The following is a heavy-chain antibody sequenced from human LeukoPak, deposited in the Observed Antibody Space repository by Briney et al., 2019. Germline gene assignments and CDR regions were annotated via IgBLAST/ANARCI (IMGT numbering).Heavy chain of an antibody. V-gene: IGHV4-59*12. J-gene: IGHJ4*02. CDR1: GGSISSYY. CDR3: ARESWVIGYFDF. D-gene: IGHD2/OR15-2a*01. Sequence: PSETLSLTCTVSGGSISSYYWSWLRQPPGKGLEWIGYIYYSGSTNYNPSLKSRVIISVDTSKNQCSLNLSSVTDADTAVYFCARESWVIGYFDFWGQGTLVTVSS. CDR2: IYYSGST.